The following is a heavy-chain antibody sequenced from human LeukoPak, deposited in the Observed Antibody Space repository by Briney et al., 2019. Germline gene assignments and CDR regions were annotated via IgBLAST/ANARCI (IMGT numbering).Heavy chain of an antibody. CDR3: ARQGPDAFFDY. CDR1: GDSIISYD. V-gene: IGHV4-59*08. J-gene: IGHJ4*02. Sequence: PSETLSLTCTVSGDSIISYDWSWIRQPPGEGLEWIGYIYYSGSTNYNPSLKSRVTISVDTSKNQFSLKLSSVTAADTAVYYCARQGPDAFFDYWGQGTLVTVSS. CDR2: IYYSGST.